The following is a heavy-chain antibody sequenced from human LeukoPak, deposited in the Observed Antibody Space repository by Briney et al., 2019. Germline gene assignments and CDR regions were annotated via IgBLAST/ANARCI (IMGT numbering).Heavy chain of an antibody. CDR1: GFTYNTHA. Sequence: GGSLRLSCVASGFTYNTHAMSWVRQAPGKGLEWVSGISANGANTYYTDSVRGRFTISRDNSKNTVYLQMSSLSAEDTAIYYCAKDQGFSYYYLDYWGQGILVTVSS. J-gene: IGHJ4*02. D-gene: IGHD5-18*01. V-gene: IGHV3-23*01. CDR2: ISANGANT. CDR3: AKDQGFSYYYLDY.